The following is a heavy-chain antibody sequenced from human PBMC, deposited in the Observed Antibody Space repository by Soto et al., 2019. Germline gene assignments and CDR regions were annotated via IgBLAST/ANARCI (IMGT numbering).Heavy chain of an antibody. D-gene: IGHD6-13*01. CDR3: AKNSVSSSSWSYYYYYGMDV. J-gene: IGHJ6*02. V-gene: IGHV3-30*18. CDR2: ISYDGSNK. Sequence: GGSLILSCAASGFTFRSYAMHWVRQAPGKGLEWVAVISYDGSNKYYADSVKGRFTISRDNSKNTLYLQMNSLRAEDTAVYYCAKNSVSSSSWSYYYYYGMDVWGQGTTVTVSS. CDR1: GFTFRSYA.